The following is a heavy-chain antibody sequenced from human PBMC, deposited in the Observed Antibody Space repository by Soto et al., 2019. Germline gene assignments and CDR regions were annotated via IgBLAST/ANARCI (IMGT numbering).Heavy chain of an antibody. CDR2: IYPGDSDT. CDR3: ARLPGVRGVFDGFNV. Sequence: GESLKISCKGSGYSFAGYWIGWVRQMPGKGLDWMGVIYPGDSDTRYSPSFHGQVTISADKSISTAYLQWSSLKASDTAMYFCARLPGVRGVFDGFNVWGQGTMVTVS. J-gene: IGHJ3*01. V-gene: IGHV5-51*01. CDR1: GYSFAGYW. D-gene: IGHD3-10*01.